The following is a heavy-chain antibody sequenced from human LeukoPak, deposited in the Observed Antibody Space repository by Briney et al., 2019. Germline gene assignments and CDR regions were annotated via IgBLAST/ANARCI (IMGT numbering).Heavy chain of an antibody. D-gene: IGHD1-7*01. V-gene: IGHV4-34*01. CDR2: INHSGST. J-gene: IGHJ4*02. CDR3: TRRRNYLSHFDY. Sequence: SETLSLTCTVYGGSFSGYYWNWIRQPPGKGLEWIGEINHSGSTNYNPSLKSRVTISVDTSKNQFSLKLSSVTAADTAVYYCTRRRNYLSHFDYWGQGTLVTVSS. CDR1: GGSFSGYY.